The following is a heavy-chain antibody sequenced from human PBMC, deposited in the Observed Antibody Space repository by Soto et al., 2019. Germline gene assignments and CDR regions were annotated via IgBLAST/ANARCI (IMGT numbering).Heavy chain of an antibody. CDR3: ARARTVDTAMVTSDYFDY. Sequence: SVKVSCKASGYTFTSCGISWVRQAPGQGLEWMGWISAYNGNTNYAQRLQGRVTMTTDTSTSTAYMELRSLRSDDTAVYYCARARTVDTAMVTSDYFDYWGQVTLVTVSS. CDR2: ISAYNGNT. V-gene: IGHV1-18*01. CDR1: GYTFTSCG. J-gene: IGHJ4*02. D-gene: IGHD5-18*01.